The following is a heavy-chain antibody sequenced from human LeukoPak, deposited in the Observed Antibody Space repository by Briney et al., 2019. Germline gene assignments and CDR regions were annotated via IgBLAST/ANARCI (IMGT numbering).Heavy chain of an antibody. Sequence: PGGSLRLSCVGSGFTVSSSFVSWVRQAPGKGLEWVGRTRNKANSYTTEYAASVKGRFTISRDDSKNSLYLQMNSLKTEDTAVYYCARGGITMVRGEGLYYYYYGMDVWGQGTTVTVSS. CDR3: ARGGITMVRGEGLYYYYYGMDV. V-gene: IGHV3-72*01. J-gene: IGHJ6*02. CDR1: GFTVSSSF. CDR2: TRNKANSYTT. D-gene: IGHD3-10*01.